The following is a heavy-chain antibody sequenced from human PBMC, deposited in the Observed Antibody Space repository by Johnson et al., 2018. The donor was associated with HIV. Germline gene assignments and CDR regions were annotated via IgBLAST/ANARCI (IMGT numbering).Heavy chain of an antibody. CDR1: GFTFSNYG. D-gene: IGHD6-13*01. J-gene: IGHJ3*02. V-gene: IGHV3-30*02. CDR3: ASSLSSRSHDAFDM. CDR2: IRYDGSHK. Sequence: QVQLVESGGGVVQPGGSLRLSCVASGFTFSNYGMHWVRQAPGKGLEWVAFIRYDGSHKYYVDSVKGRFTISRDNSKNTLYLQMNSLRAEDTAVYYCASSLSSRSHDAFDMWGQGTMVTVSS.